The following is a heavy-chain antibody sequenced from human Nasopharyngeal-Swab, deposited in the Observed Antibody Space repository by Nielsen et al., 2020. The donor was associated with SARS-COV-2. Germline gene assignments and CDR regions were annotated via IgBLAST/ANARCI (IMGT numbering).Heavy chain of an antibody. CDR2: IFSNDEK. CDR3: ARIRSGYYDFWSGYHSLGGMDV. Sequence: SGPTLAKPTETLTLTCTVSGFSLSNARMGVSWIRQPPGKALEWLAHIFSNDEKSYSTSLKSRLTISKDTSKSQVVLTMTNMDPVDTATYYCARIRSGYYDFWSGYHSLGGMDVWGQGTTVTVSS. D-gene: IGHD3-3*01. J-gene: IGHJ6*02. CDR1: GFSLSNARMG. V-gene: IGHV2-26*01.